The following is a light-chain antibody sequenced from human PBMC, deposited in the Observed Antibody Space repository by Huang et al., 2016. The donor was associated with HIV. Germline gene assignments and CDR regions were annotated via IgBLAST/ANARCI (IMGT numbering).Light chain of an antibody. CDR3: QQYNDWPLT. CDR2: GAS. V-gene: IGKV3-15*01. Sequence: EIVMTQSPVTLSVSPGERVTLSCRASQSLYNNLAWYQNRPGHAPRGLIYGASTRAANVPARFRGSGSGTEFTLTISSLVSEDFAVYYCQQYNDWPLTFGGGTTVEI. CDR1: QSLYNN. J-gene: IGKJ4*01.